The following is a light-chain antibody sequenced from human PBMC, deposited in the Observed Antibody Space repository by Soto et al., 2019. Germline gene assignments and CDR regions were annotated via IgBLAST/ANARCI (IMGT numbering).Light chain of an antibody. CDR3: SSYVVSYNWV. CDR1: SSDVGAYDY. J-gene: IGLJ3*02. Sequence: QSVLTQPPSASGSPGQSVTISCTGTSSDVGAYDYVSCFQQHPGKAPKLIIYQVTKRPSGVPDRFSGSKSGNTASLTVSGLQAEAEADYFCSSYVVSYNWVFGGGTKVTVL. CDR2: QVT. V-gene: IGLV2-8*01.